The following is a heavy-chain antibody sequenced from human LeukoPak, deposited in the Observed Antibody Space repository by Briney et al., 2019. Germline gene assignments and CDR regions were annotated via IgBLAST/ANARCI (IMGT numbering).Heavy chain of an antibody. J-gene: IGHJ4*02. D-gene: IGHD3-10*01. V-gene: IGHV4-59*01. CDR3: ARSQNYYGSGDY. CDR2: IYYSGTT. Sequence: KSSETLSLTCTVSGGSMTGSYWSWIRQPPGKGLEWIGYIYYSGTTNYNPPLKSRVTISVDTSKNQFSLKLTSVTAADTAVYYCARSQNYYGSGDYWSQGTLVTVSS. CDR1: GGSMTGSY.